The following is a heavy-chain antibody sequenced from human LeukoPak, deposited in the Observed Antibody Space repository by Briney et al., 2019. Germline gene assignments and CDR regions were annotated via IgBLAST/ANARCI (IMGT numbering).Heavy chain of an antibody. CDR3: ARDLAAAVRDYYYYGMDV. CDR1: GYTFTGYY. CDR2: INPNSGGT. D-gene: IGHD6-13*01. V-gene: IGHV1-2*02. J-gene: IGHJ6*02. Sequence: ASVKVSCKASGYTFTGYYMHWVRQAPGQGLEWMGWINPNSGGTNYAQKFQGRVTMTRDTSNSTAYMELSRLRSDDTAVYYCARDLAAAVRDYYYYGMDVWGQGTTVTVSS.